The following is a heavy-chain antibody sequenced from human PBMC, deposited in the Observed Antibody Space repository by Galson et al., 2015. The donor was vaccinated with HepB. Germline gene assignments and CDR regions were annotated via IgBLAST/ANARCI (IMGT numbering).Heavy chain of an antibody. D-gene: IGHD2-2*01. CDR2: ISYDGSNK. J-gene: IGHJ3*02. CDR3: ARDDPGYCSSTSCYLGVNDAFDI. Sequence: SLRLSCAASGFTFSSYAMHWVRQAPGKGLEWVAVISYDGSNKYYADSVKGRFTISRDNSKNTLYLQMNSLRAEDTAVYYCARDDPGYCSSTSCYLGVNDAFDIWGQGTMVTVSS. V-gene: IGHV3-30-3*01. CDR1: GFTFSSYA.